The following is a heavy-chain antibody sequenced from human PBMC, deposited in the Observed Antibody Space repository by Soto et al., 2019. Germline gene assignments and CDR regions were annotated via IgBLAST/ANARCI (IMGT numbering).Heavy chain of an antibody. V-gene: IGHV4-34*01. D-gene: IGHD3-16*01. CDR1: GGSFSGYY. J-gene: IGHJ4*02. CDR2: INHSGST. Sequence: QVQLQQWGAGLLKPSETLSLTCAVYGGSFSGYYWSWIRQPPGKGLEWIGEINHSGSTNYNPSLKSRVTISVDTSKNQFSLKLSSVTAADTAVYYCAILGGVIRFYDYWGQGTLVTVSS. CDR3: AILGGVIRFYDY.